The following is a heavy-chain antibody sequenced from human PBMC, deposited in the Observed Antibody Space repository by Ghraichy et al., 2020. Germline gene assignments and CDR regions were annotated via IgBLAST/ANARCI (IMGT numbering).Heavy chain of an antibody. Sequence: SVKVSCKASGGTFSSYAISWVRQAPGQGLEWMGGIIPIFGTANYAQKFQGRVTITADESTSTAYMELSSLRSEDTAVYYCARAKGLEEQLVLSLNTWGQGTLVTVSS. CDR1: GGTFSSYA. J-gene: IGHJ4*02. CDR2: IIPIFGTA. D-gene: IGHD6-6*01. V-gene: IGHV1-69*13. CDR3: ARAKGLEEQLVLSLNT.